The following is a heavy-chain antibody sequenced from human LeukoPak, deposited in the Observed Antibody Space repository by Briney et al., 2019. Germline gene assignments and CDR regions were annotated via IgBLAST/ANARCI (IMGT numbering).Heavy chain of an antibody. CDR3: AKAHPCSGGSCYSPFDY. D-gene: IGHD2-15*01. CDR2: ISGSGGTT. J-gene: IGHJ4*02. Sequence: GGSLRLSCAASGFTFSNYAMSWVRQAPGKGLEWVSAISGSGGTTYYADSVKGRFNISRDNSKNTLYLQMNSLRAEDTAVYYCAKAHPCSGGSCYSPFDYWGQGTLVTVSS. V-gene: IGHV3-23*01. CDR1: GFTFSNYA.